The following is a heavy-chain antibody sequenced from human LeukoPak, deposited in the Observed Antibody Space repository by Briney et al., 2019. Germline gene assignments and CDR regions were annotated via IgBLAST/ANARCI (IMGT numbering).Heavy chain of an antibody. J-gene: IGHJ3*02. D-gene: IGHD2-8*01. V-gene: IGHV4-34*01. Sequence: GSLRLSCAASGSTFSSYAMSWVRQPPGKGLEWIGEINHSGSTNYNPSLKSRVTISVDTSKNQFSLKLSSVTAEDTAVYYCARSGYCTNGVCYNSAAFDIWGQGTMVTVSS. CDR1: GSTFSSYA. CDR2: INHSGST. CDR3: ARSGYCTNGVCYNSAAFDI.